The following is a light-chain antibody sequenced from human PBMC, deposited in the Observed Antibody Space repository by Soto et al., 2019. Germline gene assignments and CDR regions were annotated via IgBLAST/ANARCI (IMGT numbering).Light chain of an antibody. V-gene: IGKV3-11*01. CDR1: QSVSTS. CDR3: QQRSNWPPFT. CDR2: DAS. J-gene: IGKJ2*01. Sequence: EIVLTQSPATLSLSPGERATLSCRASQSVSTSLAWYQHKPGQPPRLLIYDASNRATGIPARFSGSGSGTDFTLTISSLEPEDFAVYYCQQRSNWPPFTFGQGTKLEIK.